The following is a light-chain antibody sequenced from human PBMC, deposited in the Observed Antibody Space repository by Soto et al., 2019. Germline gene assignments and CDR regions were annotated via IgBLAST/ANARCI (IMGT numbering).Light chain of an antibody. J-gene: IGLJ2*01. Sequence: YELTQPLSVSVALGQTARITCGGNNIGTKSVHWYQQKPGQAPVLVIYRDNNRPSGIPERFSGSNPGNTATLTSSRAQAGDEADYSCQVWDSSTVVFGGGTKLTVL. CDR2: RDN. V-gene: IGLV3-9*01. CDR1: NIGTKS. CDR3: QVWDSSTVV.